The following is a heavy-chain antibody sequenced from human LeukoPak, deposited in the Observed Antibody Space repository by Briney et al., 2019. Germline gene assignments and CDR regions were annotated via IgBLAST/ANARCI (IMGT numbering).Heavy chain of an antibody. CDR3: ARAVDSYGPWGVDY. CDR1: GGTFSSHA. D-gene: IGHD5-18*01. Sequence: ASVKVSCKASGGTFSSHAISWVRQAPGQGLEWMGGIIPIFGTANYAQKFQGRVTITADKSTSTAYMELSSLRSEDTAVYYCARAVDSYGPWGVDYWGQGTLVTVSS. J-gene: IGHJ4*02. CDR2: IIPIFGTA. V-gene: IGHV1-69*06.